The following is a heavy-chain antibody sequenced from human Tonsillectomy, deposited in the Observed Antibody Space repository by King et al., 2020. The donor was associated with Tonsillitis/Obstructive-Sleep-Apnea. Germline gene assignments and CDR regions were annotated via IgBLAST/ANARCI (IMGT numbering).Heavy chain of an antibody. J-gene: IGHJ4*02. V-gene: IGHV3-11*06. D-gene: IGHD3-10*01. CDR2: ISSSSSYT. Sequence: VQLVESGGGLVKPGGSLRLSCAASGFTFSEYYMSWIRQAPGKGLEWVSYISSSSSYTNYADSVKGRFTISRDNAKNSLYLQMNSLRAEDTAVYYCARDSGGTGWFNYYFDYWGQGTLVTVSS. CDR1: GFTFSEYY. CDR3: ARDSGGTGWFNYYFDY.